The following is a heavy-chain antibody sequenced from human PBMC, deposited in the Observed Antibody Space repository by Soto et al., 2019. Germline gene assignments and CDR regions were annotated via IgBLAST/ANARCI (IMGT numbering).Heavy chain of an antibody. CDR2: IIPIFGTA. J-gene: IGHJ6*02. V-gene: IGHV1-69*13. CDR1: GGTFSSYA. CDR3: ARDASYCSSTSCSQPRGLGYYYYGMDV. Sequence: ASVKVSCKASGGTFSSYAISWVRQAPGQGLEWMGGIIPIFGTANYAQKFQGRVTITADESTSTAYMELSSLRSEDTAVYYCARDASYCSSTSCSQPRGLGYYYYGMDVSGQGTTVTVSS. D-gene: IGHD2-2*01.